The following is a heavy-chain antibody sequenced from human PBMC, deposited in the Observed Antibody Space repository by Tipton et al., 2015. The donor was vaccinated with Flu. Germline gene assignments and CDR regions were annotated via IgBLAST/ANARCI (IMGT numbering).Heavy chain of an antibody. D-gene: IGHD3-22*01. Sequence: TLSLTCAVYGGSFSGYYWSWIRQPPGKGLEWIGSIYHSGSTYYNPSLKSRVTISVDTSKNQFSLKLSSVTAADTAVYYCARANYDSSGLDAFDIWGQGTMVTVSS. CDR1: GGSFSGYY. CDR3: ARANYDSSGLDAFDI. CDR2: IYHSGST. V-gene: IGHV4-34*01. J-gene: IGHJ3*02.